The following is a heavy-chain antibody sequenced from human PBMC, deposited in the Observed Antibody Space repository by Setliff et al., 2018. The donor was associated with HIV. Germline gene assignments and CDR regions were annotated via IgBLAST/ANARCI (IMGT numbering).Heavy chain of an antibody. CDR1: GGSLTGYF. J-gene: IGHJ6*02. V-gene: IGHV4-34*01. Sequence: SETLSLTCAVYGGSLTGYFWTWIRQSPGKGLEWVGQVNRDGGAHYNPSLRSRVTISVDTSKNQFSLKLSSVTSADTAVYYCAREEKLSAVAGTMYYYYAMDVWGQGTTVTVSS. CDR3: AREEKLSAVAGTMYYYYAMDV. D-gene: IGHD6-19*01. CDR2: VNRDGGA.